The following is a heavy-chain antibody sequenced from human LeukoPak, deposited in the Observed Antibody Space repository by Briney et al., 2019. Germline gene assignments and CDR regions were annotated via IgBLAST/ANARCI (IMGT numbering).Heavy chain of an antibody. V-gene: IGHV4-59*01. CDR1: GGSISSYY. Sequence: SGTLSLTCTVSGGSISSYYWSWIRQPPGKGLEWIGYIYYSGSTNYNPSLKSRVTISVDTSKNQFSLKLSSVTAADTAVYYCARNMDTAMDYWGQGTLVTVSS. D-gene: IGHD5-18*01. CDR2: IYYSGST. CDR3: ARNMDTAMDY. J-gene: IGHJ4*02.